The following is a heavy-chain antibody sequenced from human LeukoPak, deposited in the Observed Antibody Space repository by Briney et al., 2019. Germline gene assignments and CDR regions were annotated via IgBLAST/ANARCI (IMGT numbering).Heavy chain of an antibody. Sequence: ASVKVSCKASGGTFSSYAISWVRQAPGQGLEWMGRIIPILGIANYAQKFQGRVTITADKSTSTAYMELSSLRSEDTAVYYCASSEQLVGDDAFDIWGQGTMVTVSS. CDR1: GGTFSSYA. CDR2: IIPILGIA. J-gene: IGHJ3*02. CDR3: ASSEQLVGDDAFDI. V-gene: IGHV1-69*04. D-gene: IGHD6-13*01.